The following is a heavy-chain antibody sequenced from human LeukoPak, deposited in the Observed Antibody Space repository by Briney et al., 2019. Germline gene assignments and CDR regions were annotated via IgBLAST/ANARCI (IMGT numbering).Heavy chain of an antibody. J-gene: IGHJ4*02. CDR3: AKGIAVAGLDY. D-gene: IGHD6-19*01. CDR1: GFTFSSYP. CDR2: ITYDGSNK. V-gene: IGHV3-30*04. Sequence: GRSLRLSCVASGFTFSSYPMHWIRQAPGKGLEWVAAITYDGSNKYYADSVKGRFTISRDNSKNTLYLQMNSLRAEDTAVYYCAKGIAVAGLDYWGQGTLVTVSS.